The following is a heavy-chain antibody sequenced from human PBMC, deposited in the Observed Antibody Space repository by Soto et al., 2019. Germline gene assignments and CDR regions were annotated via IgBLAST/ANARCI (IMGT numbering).Heavy chain of an antibody. CDR3: ATASGSYPD. V-gene: IGHV1-24*01. Sequence: GPSVKVCCKVSEYTRTELSMHCVRQAPGKGLEWMGGFDPEDGETIYAQKFQGRVTMTEDTSTDTAYMELSSLRSEDTAVYYCATASGSYPDWGQGTLVTVSS. J-gene: IGHJ4*02. CDR2: FDPEDGET. D-gene: IGHD1-26*01. CDR1: EYTRTELS.